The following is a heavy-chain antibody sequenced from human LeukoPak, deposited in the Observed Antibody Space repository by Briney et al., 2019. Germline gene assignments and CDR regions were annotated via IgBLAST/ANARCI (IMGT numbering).Heavy chain of an antibody. CDR3: TRVDNCGGDCGAFDL. D-gene: IGHD2-21*02. CDR2: ISSSSSCI. Sequence: GGSLRLSCAASGFTFSSYSMNWVRQAPGKGLEWVSSISSSSSCIYYADSVKGRFTISRDNAKNSLDLQLNSLRAEDTAMYYCTRVDNCGGDCGAFDLWGHGTMVIVSS. CDR1: GFTFSSYS. V-gene: IGHV3-21*06. J-gene: IGHJ3*01.